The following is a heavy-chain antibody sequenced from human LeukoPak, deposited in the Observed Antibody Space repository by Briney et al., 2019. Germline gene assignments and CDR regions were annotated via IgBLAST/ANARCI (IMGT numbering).Heavy chain of an antibody. Sequence: ASVKVSCKVSGYTLTELSMHWVRQAPGKGLEWMGGFDPEDGETIYAQKFQGRVTMTTDTSTSTAYMELRSLRSDDTAVYYCARKSQGSLNYWGQGTLVTVSS. CDR2: FDPEDGET. CDR1: GYTLTELS. J-gene: IGHJ4*02. V-gene: IGHV1-24*01. CDR3: ARKSQGSLNY.